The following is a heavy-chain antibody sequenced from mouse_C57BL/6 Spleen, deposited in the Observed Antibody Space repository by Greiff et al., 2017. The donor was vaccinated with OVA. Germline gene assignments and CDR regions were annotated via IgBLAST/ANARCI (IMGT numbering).Heavy chain of an antibody. Sequence: DVHLVESGGGLVKPGGSLKLSCAASGFTFSSYAMSWVRQTPEKRLEWVATISDGGSYTYYPANVKGRFTISRDNAKNNLYLQMSHLKSEDKAMDYCARDVGREWFAYWGQGTLVTVSA. D-gene: IGHD4-1*01. CDR3: ARDVGREWFAY. V-gene: IGHV5-4*01. CDR1: GFTFSSYA. CDR2: ISDGGSYT. J-gene: IGHJ3*01.